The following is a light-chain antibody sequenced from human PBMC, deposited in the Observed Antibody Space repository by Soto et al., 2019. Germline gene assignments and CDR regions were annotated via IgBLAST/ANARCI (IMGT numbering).Light chain of an antibody. CDR2: GAS. V-gene: IGKV1-27*01. J-gene: IGKJ4*01. CDR3: QKYGRAPLT. Sequence: DIQMTQSPSSLSASVGDRVTISCRATGDISKSLAWYQRKPGKAPTLLIYGASTLQSGVPSRFSGSGAGTEFTLTIGSLQPEDVATYYCQKYGRAPLTFGGGTKVEI. CDR1: GDISKS.